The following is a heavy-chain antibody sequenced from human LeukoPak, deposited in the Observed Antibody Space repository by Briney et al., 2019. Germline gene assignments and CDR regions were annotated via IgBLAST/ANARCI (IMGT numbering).Heavy chain of an antibody. V-gene: IGHV4-4*07. CDR3: AREGRSKYFDWLFVFDP. J-gene: IGHJ5*02. D-gene: IGHD3-9*01. CDR1: GGSISSYY. CDR2: IYTSGST. Sequence: SETLSLTCTVSGGSISSYYWSWIRQPAGKGLEWIGRIYTSGSTNYNPSLKSRVTISVDTSKNQFSLKLSSVTAADTAVYYCAREGRSKYFDWLFVFDPWGQGTLVTVSS.